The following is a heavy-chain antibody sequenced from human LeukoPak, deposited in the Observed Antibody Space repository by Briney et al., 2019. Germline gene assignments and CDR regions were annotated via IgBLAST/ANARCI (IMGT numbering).Heavy chain of an antibody. J-gene: IGHJ4*02. Sequence: PGGSLRLSCAASGFTFSSQAMSWVRQAPGKGLEWVSRISPDGSTTGHADSVKGRFTTSRDNAKNTLFLQMNSLRAEDTAVYYCTRDFDFSSAIWGQGTLVTVSS. CDR1: GFTFSSQA. CDR3: TRDFDFSSAI. CDR2: ISPDGSTT. V-gene: IGHV3-74*01. D-gene: IGHD3-3*01.